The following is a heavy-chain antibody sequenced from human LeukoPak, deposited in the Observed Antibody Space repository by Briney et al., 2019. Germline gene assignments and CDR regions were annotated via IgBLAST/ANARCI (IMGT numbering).Heavy chain of an antibody. J-gene: IGHJ4*02. CDR1: GFTFSSYG. Sequence: GRSLRLSCAASGFTFSSYGMHWVRQAPGKGLEWVAVISYDGSNEYYADSVKGRFTISRDNSKNTLYLQMNSLRAEDTAVYYCAQDNYYDSSYWGQGTLVTVSS. D-gene: IGHD3-22*01. CDR2: ISYDGSNE. V-gene: IGHV3-30*18. CDR3: AQDNYYDSSY.